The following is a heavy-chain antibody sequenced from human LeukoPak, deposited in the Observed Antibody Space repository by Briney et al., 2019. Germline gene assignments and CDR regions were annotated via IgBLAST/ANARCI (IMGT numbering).Heavy chain of an antibody. CDR3: SVVAARDAFDI. D-gene: IGHD2-15*01. Sequence: GGSLRLSCAASGFTFSSYGMHWVRQAPGKGLEWVAVISYDGSNKYYADSVKGRFTISRDNSKNTLYLQMNSLRAEDTAVYYCSVVAARDAFDIWGQGTMVTVSS. J-gene: IGHJ3*02. CDR1: GFTFSSYG. CDR2: ISYDGSNK. V-gene: IGHV3-30*03.